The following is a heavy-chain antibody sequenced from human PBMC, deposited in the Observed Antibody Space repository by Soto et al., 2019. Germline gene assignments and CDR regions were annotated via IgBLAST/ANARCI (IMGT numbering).Heavy chain of an antibody. CDR1: GFTFSSYD. CDR3: AAWGN. D-gene: IGHD3-16*01. Sequence: EVQLVESGGGLVQPGGSLRLSCAASGFTFSSYDMNWVRQAPGKGLEWMSYISSSSSALHYADSVRGRFTISRDNAKNSLYLQMNSLRDEDTAVYYCAAWGNWGQGTVVTVSS. J-gene: IGHJ4*02. CDR2: ISSSSSAL. V-gene: IGHV3-48*02.